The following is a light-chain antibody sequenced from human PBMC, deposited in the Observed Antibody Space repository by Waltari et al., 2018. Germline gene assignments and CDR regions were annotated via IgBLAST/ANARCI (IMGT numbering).Light chain of an antibody. CDR2: DVS. V-gene: IGLV2-14*03. CDR3: SSYTSSTVV. J-gene: IGLJ2*01. Sequence: QSALTQPASVSGSPGQSITISCTGTSSDVGGYNYVSWYQQHPGKAPKLMIYDVSNRPPGVLINVSGSKAGNTASLTISGLQAEDEADYYCSSYTSSTVVFGGGTKLTVL. CDR1: SSDVGGYNY.